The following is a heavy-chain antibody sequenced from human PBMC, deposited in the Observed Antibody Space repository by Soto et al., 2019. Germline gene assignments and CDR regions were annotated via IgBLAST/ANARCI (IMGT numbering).Heavy chain of an antibody. CDR1: GYTFTSYY. Sequence: ASVKVSCKSSGYTFTSYYMHWVRQAPGQGLEWMGIINPSGGSTSYAQKFKGRVTMTRDTATSTVYMELSSLRSEDTAVYYCERLLAVAGSHYYGMDVWGQGTTVTVSS. CDR2: INPSGGST. V-gene: IGHV1-46*01. J-gene: IGHJ6*02. CDR3: ERLLAVAGSHYYGMDV. D-gene: IGHD6-19*01.